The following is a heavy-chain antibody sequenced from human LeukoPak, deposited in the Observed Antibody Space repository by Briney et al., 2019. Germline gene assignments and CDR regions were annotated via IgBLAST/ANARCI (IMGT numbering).Heavy chain of an antibody. CDR1: GFSFSSYA. D-gene: IGHD6-19*01. J-gene: IGHJ4*02. V-gene: IGHV3-23*01. CDR2: ISGSGGST. Sequence: GGSLRLSCAASGFSFSSYAMSWVRQAPGKGLEWVSAISGSGGSTYYADSVKGRFTISRDNSKNTLYLQMNSLRAEDTAVYYCAKDLPYSSGWYGDYWGQGTLVTVSS. CDR3: AKDLPYSSGWYGDY.